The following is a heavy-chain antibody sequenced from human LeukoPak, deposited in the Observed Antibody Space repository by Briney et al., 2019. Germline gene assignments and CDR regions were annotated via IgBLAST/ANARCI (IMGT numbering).Heavy chain of an antibody. V-gene: IGHV3-23*01. CDR3: ARDPNGDYIGAFDM. CDR1: GFTFSTYA. Sequence: GGSLRLSCTASGFTFSTYAMMWVRQIPGKGLEWVSAITAGSGNTVYADSVKGRFTISRDDSKHTLFLQMNSLRAEVTAVYYCARDPNGDYIGAFDMWGPGTMVTVSS. J-gene: IGHJ3*02. D-gene: IGHD4-17*01. CDR2: ITAGSGNT.